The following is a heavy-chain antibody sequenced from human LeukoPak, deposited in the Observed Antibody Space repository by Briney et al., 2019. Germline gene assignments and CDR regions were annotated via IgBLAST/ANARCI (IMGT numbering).Heavy chain of an antibody. D-gene: IGHD4-11*01. CDR1: GGSITSSY. V-gene: IGHV4-59*08. J-gene: IGHJ4*02. CDR2: IYYIGNP. CDR3: ARHLRAVIDTETFDY. Sequence: SETLSLTCTVSGGSITSSYWSWIRQPPGKGLEWIGYIYYIGNPHYNPSLKTRVTISIDTSKNQFSLKLTSVTATDTAVYYCARHLRAVIDTETFDYWGQGTLVTVSS.